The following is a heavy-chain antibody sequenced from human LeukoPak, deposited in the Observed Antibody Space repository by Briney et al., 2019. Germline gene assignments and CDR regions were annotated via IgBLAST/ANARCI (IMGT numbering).Heavy chain of an antibody. Sequence: GGSLRLSCAASGFTFSSYWMSWVRQAPGKGLEWVANIKQDGSEKYYVDSVRGRFTISRDNAKNQLYLQMNSLRAEDKAVYYCARYRRGYSGHVWGFDLWGRGTVVTVSS. D-gene: IGHD5-12*01. CDR2: IKQDGSEK. CDR3: ARYRRGYSGHVWGFDL. CDR1: GFTFSSYW. J-gene: IGHJ2*01. V-gene: IGHV3-7*01.